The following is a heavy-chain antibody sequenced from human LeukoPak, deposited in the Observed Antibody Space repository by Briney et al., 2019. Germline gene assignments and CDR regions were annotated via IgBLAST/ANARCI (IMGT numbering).Heavy chain of an antibody. J-gene: IGHJ4*02. D-gene: IGHD1-26*01. V-gene: IGHV4-34*01. Sequence: SETLSLTCGVYGGSISGYYWSWIRQPPGKGLEWIGEINHSGSTNHNPSLKSRVTISVDTSKNQFSLKLSSVTAADTAVYYCARAAGASLDWGQGTLVTVSS. CDR2: INHSGST. CDR3: ARAAGASLD. CDR1: GGSISGYY.